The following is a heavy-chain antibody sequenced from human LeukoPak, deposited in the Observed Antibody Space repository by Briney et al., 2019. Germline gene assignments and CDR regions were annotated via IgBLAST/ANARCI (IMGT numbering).Heavy chain of an antibody. V-gene: IGHV1-46*01. D-gene: IGHD6-13*01. CDR1: GYTFTSYW. CDR2: INPDGGST. Sequence: ASVKVSCKASGYTFTSYWVQWVRQAPGQGLEWMGLINPDGGSTAYAHRFQGRVIMTRDTSTSTAYMDLSSLRSEDTAVYHCARAPRNSSTMLDFWGQGTLVTISS. CDR3: ARAPRNSSTMLDF. J-gene: IGHJ4*02.